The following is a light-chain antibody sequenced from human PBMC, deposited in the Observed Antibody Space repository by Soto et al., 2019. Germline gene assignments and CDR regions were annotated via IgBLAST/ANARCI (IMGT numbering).Light chain of an antibody. CDR2: DVS. CDR3: SSYTSGSTLLYI. J-gene: IGLJ1*01. V-gene: IGLV2-14*01. CDR1: SSDVGVYNY. Sequence: QSALTQPASVSGSPGQSITISCTGTSSDVGVYNYVSSYQQHPGKAPKLMIYDVSNRPSGVSNRVSGSKCGNTASLTGSELLAEDEADYYCSSYTSGSTLLYIFGTGTKLT.